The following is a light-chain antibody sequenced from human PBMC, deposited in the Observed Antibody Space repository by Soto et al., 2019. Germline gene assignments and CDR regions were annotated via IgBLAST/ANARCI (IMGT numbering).Light chain of an antibody. J-gene: IGLJ1*01. CDR1: SSDVGGYNY. Sequence: QSVLTQPASVSGSTGQSITISCTGTSSDVGGYNYVSWYQQHPGKAPKLMIYEVSNRPSGVSNRFSGSKSGNTASLTISGLQAEDEADYYCSSYTSSSTLAFGTGTKVTVL. V-gene: IGLV2-14*01. CDR2: EVS. CDR3: SSYTSSSTLA.